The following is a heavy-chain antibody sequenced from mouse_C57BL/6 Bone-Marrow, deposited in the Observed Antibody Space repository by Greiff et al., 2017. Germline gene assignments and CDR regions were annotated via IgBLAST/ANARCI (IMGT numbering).Heavy chain of an antibody. CDR3: ARDRDYDYSCAMDY. J-gene: IGHJ4*01. CDR1: GFTFSSYA. CDR2: ISDGGSYT. Sequence: EVKVVESGGGLVKPGGSLKLSCAASGFTFSSYAMSWVRQTPEKRLEWVATISDGGSYTYYPDNVKGRFTISRDNAKNHLYLQMSHLKSEDTAMYYCARDRDYDYSCAMDYWGQGTSVTVSS. D-gene: IGHD2-4*01. V-gene: IGHV5-4*01.